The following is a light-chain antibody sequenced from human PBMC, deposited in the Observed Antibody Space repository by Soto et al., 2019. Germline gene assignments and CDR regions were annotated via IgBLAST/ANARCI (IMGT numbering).Light chain of an antibody. CDR3: QQSYSSPPT. Sequence: DIQMTQSPSSLSASVGDRVTITCRASQSISTYLHWYQQKPGKAPKFLIYDASSLQSGVPSRFSGSRSGPDFTLTISSLQPEDFATYYCQQSYSSPPTFGQGTKVDIK. CDR2: DAS. CDR1: QSISTY. V-gene: IGKV1-39*01. J-gene: IGKJ1*01.